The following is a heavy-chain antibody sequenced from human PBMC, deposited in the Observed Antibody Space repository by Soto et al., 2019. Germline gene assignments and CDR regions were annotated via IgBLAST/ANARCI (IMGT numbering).Heavy chain of an antibody. Sequence: GGSLRLSCAASGFYGMHWVRQAPGKGLEWVAVISYDGSNKYYADSVKGRFTISRDNSKNTLYLQMNSLRAEDTAVYYCAKVRERGNTVMSYFDYWGQGTLVTVSS. J-gene: IGHJ4*02. D-gene: IGHD5-18*01. CDR1: GFYG. CDR3: AKVRERGNTVMSYFDY. CDR2: ISYDGSNK. V-gene: IGHV3-30*18.